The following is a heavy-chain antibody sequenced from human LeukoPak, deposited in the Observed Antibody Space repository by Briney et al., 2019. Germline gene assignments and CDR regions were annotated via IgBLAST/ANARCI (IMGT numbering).Heavy chain of an antibody. V-gene: IGHV1-18*01. Sequence: GASVKVSCKASGYTLTSYGISWVRQAPGQGLEWMGWISAYNGNTNYAQKLQGRVTMTTDTSTSTAYMELRSLRSDDTAVYYCAREDPRFCGGDCYLDYWGQGTLVTVSS. D-gene: IGHD2-21*02. CDR3: AREDPRFCGGDCYLDY. CDR2: ISAYNGNT. J-gene: IGHJ4*02. CDR1: GYTLTSYG.